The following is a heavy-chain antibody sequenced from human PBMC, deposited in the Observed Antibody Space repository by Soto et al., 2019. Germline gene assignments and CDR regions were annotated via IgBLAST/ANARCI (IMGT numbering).Heavy chain of an antibody. CDR2: IYYSGST. CDR3: ARDLGYMVRGVTHYYGMDV. CDR1: GGSISSYY. J-gene: IGHJ6*02. D-gene: IGHD3-10*01. V-gene: IGHV4-59*01. Sequence: SETLSLTCTVSGGSISSYYWSWIRQPPGKGLEWIGYIYYSGSTNYNPSLKSRVTISVDTSKNQFSLKLSSVTAADTAVYYCARDLGYMVRGVTHYYGMDVWGQGTTVTVSS.